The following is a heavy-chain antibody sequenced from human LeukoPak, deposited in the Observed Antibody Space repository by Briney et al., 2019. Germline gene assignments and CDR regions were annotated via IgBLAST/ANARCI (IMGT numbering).Heavy chain of an antibody. D-gene: IGHD3-22*01. CDR3: ARDPVSYYESRGYLDY. V-gene: IGHV4-39*02. CDR1: GGSISSSSYY. CDR2: IYYSGST. Sequence: SETLSLTCTVSGGSISSSSYYWGWIRQPPGKGLEWIGSIYYSGSTYYNPSLKSRVTMSVDTSQNQFSLNLSSVTAADTAVYYCARDPVSYYESRGYLDYWGQGTLVTVSS. J-gene: IGHJ4*02.